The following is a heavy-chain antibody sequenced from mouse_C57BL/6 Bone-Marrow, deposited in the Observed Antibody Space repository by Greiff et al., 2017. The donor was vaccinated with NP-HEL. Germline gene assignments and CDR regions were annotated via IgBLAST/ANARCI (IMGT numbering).Heavy chain of an antibody. Sequence: VQLVESGGGLVKPGGSLKLSCAASGFTFSSYVMSWVRQTPEKRLEWVATISDGGSYTYYPDNVKGRFTISRDNAKNNLYLQMSHLKSEDTAMYYCARDIHYGSSYYFDYWGQGTTLTVSS. D-gene: IGHD1-1*01. J-gene: IGHJ2*01. CDR2: ISDGGSYT. CDR3: ARDIHYGSSYYFDY. CDR1: GFTFSSYV. V-gene: IGHV5-4*01.